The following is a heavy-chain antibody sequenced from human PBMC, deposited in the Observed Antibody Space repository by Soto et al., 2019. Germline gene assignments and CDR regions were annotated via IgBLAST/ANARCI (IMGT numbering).Heavy chain of an antibody. J-gene: IGHJ5*02. Sequence: QVQLQESGPGLVKPSETLSLTCAVSGVSISSNNWWSWVRQPPRKGLEWIGEIYHSGSTKFSPSLKSRVSISVDKSRNQISLKVTSVTAADTAVYYCASSNNYVWFDPWGQGTLVTVSS. D-gene: IGHD3-10*02. V-gene: IGHV4-4*02. CDR3: ASSNNYVWFDP. CDR1: GVSISSNNW. CDR2: IYHSGST.